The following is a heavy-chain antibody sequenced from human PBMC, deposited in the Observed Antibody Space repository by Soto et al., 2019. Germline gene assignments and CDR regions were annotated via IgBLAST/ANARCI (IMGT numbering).Heavy chain of an antibody. CDR1: GFTFSSYW. Sequence: EVQLVESGGGLVQPGGSLRLSCAASGFTFSSYWMHWVRQAPGKGLVWVSRINSDGSSTSYADSVKGRFTISRDNAKNTLYLQMNSLRAEDTAVYYCAREVVVAAIDYYYGMDVWGQGTTVTVSS. J-gene: IGHJ6*02. CDR2: INSDGSST. D-gene: IGHD2-15*01. CDR3: AREVVVAAIDYYYGMDV. V-gene: IGHV3-74*01.